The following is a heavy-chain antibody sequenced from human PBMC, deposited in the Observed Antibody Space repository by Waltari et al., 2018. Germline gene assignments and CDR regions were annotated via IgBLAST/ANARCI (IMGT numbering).Heavy chain of an antibody. CDR3: ARWGITFGGVIVPGAFDI. CDR2: IYYSGST. CDR1: GGSISSYY. Sequence: QVQLQESGPRLVKPSETLSLTCTVSGGSISSYYWSWIRQPPGKGLEWIGYIYYSGSTNYNPSLKSRVTISVDTSKNQFSLKLSSVTAADTAVYYCARWGITFGGVIVPGAFDIWGQGTMVTVSS. J-gene: IGHJ3*02. V-gene: IGHV4-59*01. D-gene: IGHD3-16*02.